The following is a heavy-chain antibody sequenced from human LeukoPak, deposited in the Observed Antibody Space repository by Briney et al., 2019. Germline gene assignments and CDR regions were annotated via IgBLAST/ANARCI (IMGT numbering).Heavy chain of an antibody. CDR3: ARNYYDSSGYPYFDY. CDR2: INHSGST. Sequence: SSETLSLTCAVYGGYFSGYYWSWIRQRPGKGLEWIGEINHSGSTNYNPSLKSRVTISVDTSKSQFSLKLSSVTAADTAVYYCARNYYDSSGYPYFDYWGQGTLVTVSS. J-gene: IGHJ4*02. V-gene: IGHV4-34*01. CDR1: GGYFSGYY. D-gene: IGHD3-22*01.